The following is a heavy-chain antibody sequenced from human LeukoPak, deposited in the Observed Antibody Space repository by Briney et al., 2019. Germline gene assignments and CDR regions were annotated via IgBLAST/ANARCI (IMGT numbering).Heavy chain of an antibody. D-gene: IGHD2-2*01. CDR1: GFTFSSYS. Sequence: GSLRLSCAASGFTFSSYSMNWVRQAPGKGLEWVSYISSSSSTIYYADSVKGRFTISRDNAKNSLYLQMNSLRAEDTAVYYCARGIVVVPAAMAYFDYWGQGTLVTVSS. CDR3: ARGIVVVPAAMAYFDY. CDR2: ISSSSSTI. J-gene: IGHJ4*02. V-gene: IGHV3-48*04.